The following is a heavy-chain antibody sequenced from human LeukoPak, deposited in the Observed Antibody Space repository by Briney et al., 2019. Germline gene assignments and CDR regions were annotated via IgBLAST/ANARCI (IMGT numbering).Heavy chain of an antibody. V-gene: IGHV4-4*07. CDR2: IYTSGST. D-gene: IGHD3-9*01. CDR3: ARDRPDILTGYYTDYYYYYGMDV. J-gene: IGHJ6*02. CDR1: GGSISSYY. Sequence: SETLSLTCTVSGGSISSYYWSWIRQPAGKGLEWIGRIYTSGSTNYNPSLKGRVTMSVDTSKNQFSLKLSSVTAADTAVYYCARDRPDILTGYYTDYYYYYGMDVWGQGTTVTVSS.